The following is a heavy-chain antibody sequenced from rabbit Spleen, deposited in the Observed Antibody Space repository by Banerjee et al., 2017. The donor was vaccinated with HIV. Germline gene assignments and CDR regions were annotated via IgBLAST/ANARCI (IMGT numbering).Heavy chain of an antibody. CDR2: IEPIFGNT. CDR3: VRDQAGDADYGPYYLNL. J-gene: IGHJ4*01. CDR1: GIDFSSYG. V-gene: IGHV1S7*01. D-gene: IGHD2-1*01. Sequence: QLVESGGGLVTLGGSLKLSCKASGIDFSSYGISWVRQAPGKGLEWIGYIEPIFGNTYYANWVNGRFTISSHNAQNTLYLQLSSLTAADTATYFCVRDQAGDADYGPYYLNLWGQGTLVTVS.